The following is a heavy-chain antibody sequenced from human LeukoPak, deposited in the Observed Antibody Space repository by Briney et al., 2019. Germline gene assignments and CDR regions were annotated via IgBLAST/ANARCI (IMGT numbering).Heavy chain of an antibody. V-gene: IGHV4-59*01. D-gene: IGHD6-19*01. J-gene: IGHJ4*02. CDR2: IYYSGST. Sequence: SETLSLTCTVSGGSISSYYWSWIRQPPGKGLEWIGYIYYSGSTNYNPSLKSRVTISVDTSKNQFSLKQSSVTAADTAVYYCARVLSGWSKNAIDYWGQGTLVTVSS. CDR1: GGSISSYY. CDR3: ARVLSGWSKNAIDY.